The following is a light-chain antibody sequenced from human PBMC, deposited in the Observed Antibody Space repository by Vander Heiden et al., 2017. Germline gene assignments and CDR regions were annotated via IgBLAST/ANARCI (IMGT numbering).Light chain of an antibody. J-gene: IGKJ4*01. V-gene: IGKV3-15*01. CDR1: QSVSSN. Sequence: QSVSSNLAWYQQKPGQAPRLLIYGASTRATGSPARFSGSGSGTEFTLTISSLQSEDFAVYYCQQYNNWPPTFGGGTKVEIK. CDR3: QQYNNWPPT. CDR2: GAS.